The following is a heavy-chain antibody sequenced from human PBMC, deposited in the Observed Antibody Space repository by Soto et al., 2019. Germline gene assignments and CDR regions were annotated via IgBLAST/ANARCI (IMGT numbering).Heavy chain of an antibody. D-gene: IGHD3-22*01. CDR3: ARGLYYDDSSGYLAHDAFDI. V-gene: IGHV3-30*03. Sequence: GGSLRLSCAASGFTFSSSSMNWVRQAPGKGLEWVSFISYDGSNKDYADSVKGRFTISRDNSKNTLYLQMNSLRAEDTAVYYCARGLYYDDSSGYLAHDAFDIWGQGTMVTVS. J-gene: IGHJ3*02. CDR2: ISYDGSNK. CDR1: GFTFSSSS.